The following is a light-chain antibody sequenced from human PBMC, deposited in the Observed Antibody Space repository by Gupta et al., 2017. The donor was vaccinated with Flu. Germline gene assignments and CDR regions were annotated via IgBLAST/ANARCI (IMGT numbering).Light chain of an antibody. CDR2: STH. CDR1: SVSVSTSYY. CDR3: VLYMGSGML. V-gene: IGLV8-61*01. Sequence: SSVSVSTSYYPSWYQQTPGQAPRTLIYSTHSRSSGVPDRFSCSILGNKAALTITGAQADDESHYHCVLYMGSGMLFGGGTKLTVL. J-gene: IGLJ3*02.